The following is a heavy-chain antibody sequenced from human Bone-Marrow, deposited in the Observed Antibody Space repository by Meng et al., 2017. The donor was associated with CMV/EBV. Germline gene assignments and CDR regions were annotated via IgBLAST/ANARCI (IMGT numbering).Heavy chain of an antibody. CDR3: ARNPGITGTTPFDY. Sequence: ASVKVSCKASGGTFNSYSISWVRQAPGQGLEWMGIINPSGGSTSYAQKFQGRVTMTRDTSTSTVYMELSSLRSEDTAVYYCARNPGITGTTPFDYWGQGTLVTVSS. V-gene: IGHV1-46*02. CDR2: INPSGGST. D-gene: IGHD1-20*01. CDR1: GGTFNSYS. J-gene: IGHJ4*02.